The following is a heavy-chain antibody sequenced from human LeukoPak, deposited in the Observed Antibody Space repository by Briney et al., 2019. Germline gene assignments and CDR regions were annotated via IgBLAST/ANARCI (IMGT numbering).Heavy chain of an antibody. D-gene: IGHD4-17*01. CDR2: IYYSGST. J-gene: IGHJ4*02. CDR1: GGSICSGGYY. CDR3: ARSYGDYIVDY. V-gene: IGHV4-31*03. Sequence: SETLSLTCTVSGGSICSGGYYWSWIRQHPGKGLEWIGYIYYSGSTYYNPSLKSRVTISVDTSKNQFSLKLSSVTAADTAVYYCARSYGDYIVDYWGQGTLVTVSS.